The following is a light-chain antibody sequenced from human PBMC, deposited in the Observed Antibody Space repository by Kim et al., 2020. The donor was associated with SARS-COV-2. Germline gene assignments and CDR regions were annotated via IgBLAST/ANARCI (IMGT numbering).Light chain of an antibody. CDR2: EAP. J-gene: IGKJ2*01. CDR1: QSSNNY. V-gene: IGKV3-11*01. Sequence: SAEGRATPSCSASQSSNNYLAWYQQKPGQAPRLLIYEAPRRAVGIPARFSGSASGTDFTLTISGPEPEDFADFYGQQRGTWPYPLGQGTKLKI. CDR3: QQRGTWPYP.